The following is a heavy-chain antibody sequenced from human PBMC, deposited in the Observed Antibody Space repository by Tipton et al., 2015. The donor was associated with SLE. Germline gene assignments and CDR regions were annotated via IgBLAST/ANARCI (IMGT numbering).Heavy chain of an antibody. V-gene: IGHV4-4*02. D-gene: IGHD5-24*01. J-gene: IGHJ3*02. CDR2: INHSGST. Sequence: TLSLTCAVSGGSISTSNWWSWVRQPPGKGLEWIGEINHSGSTNYNPSLKSRVTISVDTSKNQFSLKLSSVTAADTAVYYCARKVNGQRWLQWGAFDIWGQGTMVTVSS. CDR3: ARKVNGQRWLQWGAFDI. CDR1: GGSISTSNW.